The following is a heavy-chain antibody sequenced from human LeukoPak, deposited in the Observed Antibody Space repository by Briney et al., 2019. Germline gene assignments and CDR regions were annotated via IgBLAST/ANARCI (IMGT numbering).Heavy chain of an antibody. CDR1: GFTFSDYA. D-gene: IGHD1/OR15-1a*01. J-gene: IGHJ4*02. V-gene: IGHV3-30*04. CDR3: SLTTLAVVHSFDY. CDR2: ISSDGTNK. Sequence: GRSLRLSCSASGFTFSDYAMHWVRQAPGKGLEWVAVISSDGTNKYYAESVRGRFTISRDNSANTLYLYMNSLTGADTSLYYCSLTTLAVVHSFDYWGQGTLVTVSS.